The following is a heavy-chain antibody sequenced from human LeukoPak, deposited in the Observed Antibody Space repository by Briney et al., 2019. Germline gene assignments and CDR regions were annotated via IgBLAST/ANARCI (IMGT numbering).Heavy chain of an antibody. CDR2: VSGRSSHM. Sequence: GGSLRLSCTASGFTFSDYDTNWVRLAPGKGLEWVSSVSGRSSHMYYTDSAKGRFTISRDNAKNSLYLQMNSLRAEDTAVYYCARAFPPLRTSAAGDFWGQGTLVTVSS. CDR1: GFTFSDYD. CDR3: ARAFPPLRTSAAGDF. D-gene: IGHD6-25*01. V-gene: IGHV3-21*06. J-gene: IGHJ4*02.